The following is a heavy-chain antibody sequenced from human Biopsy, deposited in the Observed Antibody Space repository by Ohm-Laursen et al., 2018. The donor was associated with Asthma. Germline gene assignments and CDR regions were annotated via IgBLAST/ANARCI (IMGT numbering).Heavy chain of an antibody. D-gene: IGHD1-1*01. V-gene: IGHV4-39*01. CDR1: GFSLSTSGMC. CDR3: ARLSLNDSPDP. CDR2: IYYSGGT. J-gene: IGHJ5*02. Sequence: TLTLTCTFSGFSLSTSGMCVSWIRQPPGKGLEWIGSIYYSGGTYYNPSLKSRVTISVDTSKNQLSLKLSSVTAADTAVFYCARLSLNDSPDPWGRGTLVTVSS.